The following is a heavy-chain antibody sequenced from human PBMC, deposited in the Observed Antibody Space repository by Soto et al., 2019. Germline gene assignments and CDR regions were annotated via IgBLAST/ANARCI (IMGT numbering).Heavy chain of an antibody. V-gene: IGHV3-30*18. Sequence: LRLSCAASGFTFSSYGMHWVRQAPGKGLEWVAVISYDGSNKYYADSVKGRFAISRDNSKNTLYLQMNSLRAEDTAVYYCAKEGMDYDFWSGLYWGQGTLVTVSS. CDR3: AKEGMDYDFWSGLY. CDR2: ISYDGSNK. CDR1: GFTFSSYG. J-gene: IGHJ4*02. D-gene: IGHD3-3*01.